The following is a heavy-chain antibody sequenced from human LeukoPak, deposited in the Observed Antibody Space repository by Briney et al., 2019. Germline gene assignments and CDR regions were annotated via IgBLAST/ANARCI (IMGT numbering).Heavy chain of an antibody. CDR1: GFTFSGHG. J-gene: IGHJ4*02. CDR3: AREDSSGWFSAY. V-gene: IGHV3-33*01. CDR2: IWHDGSKQ. D-gene: IGHD6-19*01. Sequence: GGSLTLSCAASGFTFSGHGRHWIRQPPGKGLEGVAVIWHDGSKQLYADSVKGRFSISRDDSTSTLYLQMNSLRAEDTAVYYCAREDSSGWFSAYWGQGTLVTVSS.